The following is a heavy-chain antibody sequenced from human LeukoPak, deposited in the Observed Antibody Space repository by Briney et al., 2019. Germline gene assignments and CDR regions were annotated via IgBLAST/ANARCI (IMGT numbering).Heavy chain of an antibody. J-gene: IGHJ4*02. CDR1: GFTFSSYW. V-gene: IGHV3-7*01. CDR3: ARDSRGFGETYFDY. Sequence: PGGSLRLSCAASGFTFSSYWMSWVRQAPGKGLEWVANIKQDGSEKYYVDSVKGRFTISRDSAKNSLYLQMNSLRAEDTAVYYCARDSRGFGETYFDYWGQGTLVTVSS. CDR2: IKQDGSEK. D-gene: IGHD3-10*01.